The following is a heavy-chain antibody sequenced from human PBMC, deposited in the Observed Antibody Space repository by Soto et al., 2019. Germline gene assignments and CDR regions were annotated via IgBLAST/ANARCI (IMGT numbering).Heavy chain of an antibody. J-gene: IGHJ4*02. D-gene: IGHD3-22*01. Sequence: QIQLVQSGTEVKRSGASVKVSCKTSGYSFTTYGLSWVRQAPGRGLEWVGWISGYNRNTNYAQKFQGTVILTTATPTTTGYMEIKSLSSDDTAVYYCVLDTYYYHSSGPAPFEYWGQGTQVTVSS. CDR2: ISGYNRNT. V-gene: IGHV1-18*01. CDR1: GYSFTTYG. CDR3: VLDTYYYHSSGPAPFEY.